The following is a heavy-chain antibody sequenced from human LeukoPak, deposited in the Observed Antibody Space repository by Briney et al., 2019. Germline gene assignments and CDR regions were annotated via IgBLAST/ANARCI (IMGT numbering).Heavy chain of an antibody. CDR3: ARVGRQRQIVATILLQYYYYYYMDV. CDR2: IYNSGST. D-gene: IGHD5-12*01. CDR1: GGSISSTSYY. J-gene: IGHJ6*03. Sequence: SETLSLTCTVSGGSISSTSYYWSWIRQPAGKGLEWIGRIYNSGSTNYNPSLKSRVTISVDTSKNQFSLKLSSVTAADTAVYYCARVGRQRQIVATILLQYYYYYYMDVWGKGTTVTVSS. V-gene: IGHV4-61*02.